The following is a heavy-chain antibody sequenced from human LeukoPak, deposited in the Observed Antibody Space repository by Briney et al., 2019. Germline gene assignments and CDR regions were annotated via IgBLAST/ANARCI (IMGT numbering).Heavy chain of an antibody. CDR1: GFTVSSNY. J-gene: IGHJ6*02. V-gene: IGHV3-66*01. CDR3: VMTTVTTSSRYGMDV. Sequence: GGSLRLSRAASGFTVSSNYMSWVRQAPGKGLEWVSVIYSGGSTYYADSVKGRFTISRDNSKNTLYLQMNSLRAEDTAVYYCVMTTVTTSSRYGMDVWGQGTTVTVSS. D-gene: IGHD4-17*01. CDR2: IYSGGST.